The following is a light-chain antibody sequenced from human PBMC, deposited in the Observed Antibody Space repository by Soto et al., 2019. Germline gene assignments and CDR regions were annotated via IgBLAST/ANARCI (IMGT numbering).Light chain of an antibody. V-gene: IGLV2-14*01. CDR3: SSYTSSSPPYV. J-gene: IGLJ1*01. CDR1: SSDVGGYNY. CDR2: DVS. Sequence: SGLTQPASVSGSTGQSITISCTGTSSDVGGYNYVSWYQQHPGKAPKLMIYDVSNRPSGVSNRFSGSKSGNTASLTISGLQAEDEADYYCSSYTSSSPPYVFGTGTKVTVL.